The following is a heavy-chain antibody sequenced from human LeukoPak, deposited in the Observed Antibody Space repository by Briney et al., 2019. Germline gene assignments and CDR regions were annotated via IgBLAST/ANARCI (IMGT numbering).Heavy chain of an antibody. V-gene: IGHV3-23*01. CDR2: ISGSGGST. CDR3: AKASSGWTDYYLDY. Sequence: GGSLRLSCAASGFTLTSYAMSWVRQAPGKGLEWVSVISGSGGSTNYADSVKGRFTISRDNSKKTLYLQMNSLRAEDTAVYYCAKASSGWTDYYLDYWGQGTLVTVSS. J-gene: IGHJ4*02. CDR1: GFTLTSYA. D-gene: IGHD6-25*01.